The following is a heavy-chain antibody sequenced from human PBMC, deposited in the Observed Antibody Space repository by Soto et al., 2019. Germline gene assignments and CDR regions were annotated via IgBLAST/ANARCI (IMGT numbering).Heavy chain of an antibody. V-gene: IGHV1-2*02. Sequence: QVQLVQSGAEVKKPGASVKVSCKASGYTFTGYYMHWVRQAPGQGLEWMGWINPNSGGTNYAQKFQGRVTMTRDKSISTAYMELSRLRSDDTAVYYCARDLDSSGWYYGNFQHWGQGTLVTVSS. CDR1: GYTFTGYY. D-gene: IGHD6-19*01. CDR3: ARDLDSSGWYYGNFQH. J-gene: IGHJ1*01. CDR2: INPNSGGT.